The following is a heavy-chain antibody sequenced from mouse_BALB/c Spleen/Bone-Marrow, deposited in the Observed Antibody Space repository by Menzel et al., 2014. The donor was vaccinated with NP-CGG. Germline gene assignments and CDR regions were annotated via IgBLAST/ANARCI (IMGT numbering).Heavy chain of an antibody. D-gene: IGHD2-14*01. V-gene: IGHV14-4*02. Sequence: EVQVVESGAELVRSGASVKLSCTASGFNIKDYYMHWVKQRPEQGLEWIGWIDPENGDTEYAPKFQGKATMTADTSSNTAYLQLSSLTSEYTAVYYCXRYDWDFDVWGAGTTVTVSS. J-gene: IGHJ1*01. CDR1: GFNIKDYY. CDR2: IDPENGDT. CDR3: XRYDWDFDV.